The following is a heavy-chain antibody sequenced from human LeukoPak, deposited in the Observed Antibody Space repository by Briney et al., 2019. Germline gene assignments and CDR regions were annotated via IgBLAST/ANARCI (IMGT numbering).Heavy chain of an antibody. CDR2: VCPSDSDT. D-gene: IGHD2-21*01. Sequence: GESLKISCQASGYTFSDFYIGWVRQTPGKGLEWMGMVCPSDSDTRYSPSFRGQVTISADKSINTAYLQWDSLKASDTAMYCCTRIKAFCGGFCPLLYKSWGQGTLVTVSS. CDR3: TRIKAFCGGFCPLLYKS. CDR1: GYTFSDFY. V-gene: IGHV5-51*01. J-gene: IGHJ5*02.